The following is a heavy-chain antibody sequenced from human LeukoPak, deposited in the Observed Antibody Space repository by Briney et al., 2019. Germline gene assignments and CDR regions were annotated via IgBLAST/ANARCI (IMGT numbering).Heavy chain of an antibody. CDR1: GGSISSGDYY. V-gene: IGHV4-30-4*01. CDR3: ARDRGSGWSVDY. D-gene: IGHD6-19*01. Sequence: SETLSLTCTVPGGSISSGDYYWSWIRQPPGKGLEWIGYIYYSGSTYYNPSLKSRVTISIDTSKNQFSLKLSSVTAADTAVYYCARDRGSGWSVDYWGQGTLVTVSS. J-gene: IGHJ4*02. CDR2: IYYSGST.